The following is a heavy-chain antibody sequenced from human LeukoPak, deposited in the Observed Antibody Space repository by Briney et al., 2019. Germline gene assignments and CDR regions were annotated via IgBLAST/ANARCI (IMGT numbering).Heavy chain of an antibody. J-gene: IGHJ3*01. CDR2: ISVGRGDS. V-gene: IGHV1-3*03. D-gene: IGHD1-14*01. CDR1: GYTFTSYT. Sequence: ASVKVSCKASGYTFTSYTIHWVRQAPGQSLEWMGWISVGRGDSKCSQEFQGRVTLTRDTSATTAYLEASSLRPEDMAVYYCARGRGIRDAFDFWGQGTMVTVSS. CDR3: ARGRGIRDAFDF.